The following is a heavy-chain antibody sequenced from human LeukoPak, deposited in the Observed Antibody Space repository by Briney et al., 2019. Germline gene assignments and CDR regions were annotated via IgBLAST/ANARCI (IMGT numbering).Heavy chain of an antibody. D-gene: IGHD1-26*01. J-gene: IGHJ5*02. CDR1: GFSFSTYA. V-gene: IGHV3-23*01. CDR3: AKIPTGRREEWFDP. CDR2: ISAGGAA. Sequence: GGSLRLSCAASGFSFSTYAMTWVRQIPGRGLQWVSAISAGGAAYYADSVKGRFTISRDNSKSTLYLQMNSLRADDTAFYYCAKIPTGRREEWFDPWGQGTLVTVSS.